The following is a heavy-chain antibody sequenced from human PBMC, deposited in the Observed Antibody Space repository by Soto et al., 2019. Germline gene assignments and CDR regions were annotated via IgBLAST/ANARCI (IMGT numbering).Heavy chain of an antibody. Sequence: QMQLVESGGGLVKPGGSMRLSCAASEFTFSDYHMSWIRQAPGKGLEWVSYISSSGSNVYYADSVKGRFTISRDNAKNSLYLQMNSLRVEDTAVYYCARRIVGTTGHAMDVWGQGTTVTVSS. CDR1: EFTFSDYH. V-gene: IGHV3-11*04. D-gene: IGHD1-26*01. CDR2: ISSSGSNV. J-gene: IGHJ6*02. CDR3: ARRIVGTTGHAMDV.